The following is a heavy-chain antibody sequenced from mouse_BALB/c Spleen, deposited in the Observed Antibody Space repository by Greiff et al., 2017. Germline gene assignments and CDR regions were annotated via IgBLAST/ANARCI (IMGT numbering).Heavy chain of an antibody. CDR1: GYTFTDYA. J-gene: IGHJ4*01. Sequence: QVQLQQSGAELVRPGVSVKISCKGSGYTFTDYAMHWVKQSHAKSLEWIGVISTYYGDASYNQKFKGKATMTVDKSSSTAYMELARLTSEDSAIYYCARSYSNYYYAMDYWGQGTSVTVSS. CDR2: ISTYYGDA. V-gene: IGHV1S137*01. D-gene: IGHD2-5*01. CDR3: ARSYSNYYYAMDY.